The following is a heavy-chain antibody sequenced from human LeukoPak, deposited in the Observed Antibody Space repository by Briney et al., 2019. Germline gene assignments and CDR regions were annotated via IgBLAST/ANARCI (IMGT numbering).Heavy chain of an antibody. Sequence: GESLKISCGAFGYTFTKYWIGWVRQMPGKGLEWMGMIYPDDSDTKYSPSFQGQVTISVDESISTAYLQWSSLKASDTAIYYCARHEVGGDSSSGYEYYYYMDVWGKGTAVTVSS. D-gene: IGHD3-3*01. CDR2: IYPDDSDT. CDR3: ARHEVGGDSSSGYEYYYYMDV. CDR1: GYTFTKYW. J-gene: IGHJ6*03. V-gene: IGHV5-51*01.